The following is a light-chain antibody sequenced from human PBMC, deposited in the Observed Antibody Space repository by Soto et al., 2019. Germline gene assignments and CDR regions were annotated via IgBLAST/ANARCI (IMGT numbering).Light chain of an antibody. Sequence: QAVVTQPPSASGTPGQRVTISCSGSSSNIGSNTVNWYQQLPGTAPKLLIYNNNQRPSGVPDRFSGSKSGTSASLAISGLQSEDEADYYSAAWDDSLNGLVFGTGTKVTVL. CDR3: AAWDDSLNGLV. CDR2: NNN. J-gene: IGLJ1*01. V-gene: IGLV1-44*01. CDR1: SSNIGSNT.